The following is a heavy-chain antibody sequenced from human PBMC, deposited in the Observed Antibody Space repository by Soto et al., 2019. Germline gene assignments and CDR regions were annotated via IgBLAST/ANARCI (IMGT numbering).Heavy chain of an antibody. CDR2: VTYGGGST. D-gene: IGHD3-16*01. J-gene: IGHJ6*02. Sequence: EVQLLESGGGLVQPGGSLRLSCSTSGFTFWNFAMAWVRQGPGKGLEWVSSVTYGGGSTYYADSVKGRFTISRDDSENTLNLQMSSLRTVDTAIYYCARWGSGTNFYYHYAMDVGGQGTTVTVSS. V-gene: IGHV3-23*01. CDR3: ARWGSGTNFYYHYAMDV. CDR1: GFTFWNFA.